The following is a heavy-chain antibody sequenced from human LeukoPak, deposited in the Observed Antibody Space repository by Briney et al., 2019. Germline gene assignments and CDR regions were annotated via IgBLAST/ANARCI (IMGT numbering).Heavy chain of an antibody. V-gene: IGHV3-9*03. Sequence: GGSLRLSCAASGFTFDDYAMHWVRQAPGKGLEWVSGISWNSGSIGYADSVKGRFTISRDNAKNSLYLQMNSLRAEDMALYYCAKDLYSSGWYGASLDYWGQGTLVTVSS. D-gene: IGHD6-19*01. CDR3: AKDLYSSGWYGASLDY. J-gene: IGHJ4*02. CDR2: ISWNSGSI. CDR1: GFTFDDYA.